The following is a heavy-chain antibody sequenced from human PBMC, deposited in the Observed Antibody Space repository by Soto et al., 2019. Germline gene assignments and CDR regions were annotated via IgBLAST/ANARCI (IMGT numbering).Heavy chain of an antibody. CDR1: GGSFSGYY. CDR2: INHSGST. V-gene: IGHV4-34*01. CDR3: ARGGGDFWSGYLGWFDP. Sequence: SETLSLTCAVYGGSFSGYYWSWIRQPPGKGLEWIGEINHSGSTNYNPSLKSRVTISVDTSKNQFSLKLSYVTAADTAVYYCARGGGDFWSGYLGWFDPWGQGTLVTVSS. D-gene: IGHD3-3*01. J-gene: IGHJ5*02.